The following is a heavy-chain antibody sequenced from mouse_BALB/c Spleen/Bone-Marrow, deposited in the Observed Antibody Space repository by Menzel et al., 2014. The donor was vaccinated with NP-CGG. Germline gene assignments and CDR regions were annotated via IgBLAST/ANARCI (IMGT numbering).Heavy chain of an antibody. CDR2: INHSNGRT. D-gene: IGHD2-14*01. V-gene: IGHV1S81*02. CDR1: GYTFTSYW. J-gene: IGHJ3*01. Sequence: VQRVESGAELVKPGASVKLSCKASGYTFTSYWMHWVKQRPGQGLEWIGEINHSNGRTNYNEKFKSKATVTVDKSSSTACMQLISLTSEDSAVYYCSKDEGYDAGVAWFVYWGQGTLVTVSA. CDR3: SKDEGYDAGVAWFVY.